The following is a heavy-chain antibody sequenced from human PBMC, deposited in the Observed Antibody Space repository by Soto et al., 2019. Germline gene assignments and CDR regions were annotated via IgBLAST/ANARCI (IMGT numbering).Heavy chain of an antibody. D-gene: IGHD3-3*01. V-gene: IGHV1-8*01. CDR3: ARGTKGRYYDFWSGYYPPMAFDI. J-gene: IGHJ3*02. CDR1: GYTFTSYD. CDR2: MNSNSGNT. Sequence: GASVKVSCKASGYTFTSYDINWVRQATGQGLEWMGWMNSNSGNTGYAQKFQGRVTMTRNTSISTAYMELSSLRSEDTAVYYCARGTKGRYYDFWSGYYPPMAFDIWGQGTMVTVSS.